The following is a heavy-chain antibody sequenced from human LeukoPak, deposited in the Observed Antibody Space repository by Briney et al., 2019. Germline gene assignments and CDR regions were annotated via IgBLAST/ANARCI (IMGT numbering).Heavy chain of an antibody. J-gene: IGHJ6*03. CDR2: INHSGST. D-gene: IGHD5/OR15-5a*01. Sequence: SETLSLTCAVYGGSFSGYYWSWIRQPPGKGLEWIGEINHSGSTNYNPSLKSRVTISVDTSKNQFSLKLSSVTAADTAVYYCARRLYVPYYMGVWGKGTTVTVSS. V-gene: IGHV4-34*01. CDR1: GGSFSGYY. CDR3: ARRLYVPYYMGV.